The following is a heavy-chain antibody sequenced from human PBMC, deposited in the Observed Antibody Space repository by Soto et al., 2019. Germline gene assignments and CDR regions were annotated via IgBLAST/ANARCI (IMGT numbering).Heavy chain of an antibody. CDR2: MNPYSGNT. D-gene: IGHD3-16*01. J-gene: IGHJ5*02. CDR3: ARGRFRRTWFDP. Sequence: QVQLVQSGAEVKKPGDSVKVSCKASGYTFSDYDINWVRQAAGQGLEWMGWMNPYSGNTGYAQKFQGRVTQTTDTSITTAYLELRSLTFEDTAIYYCARGRFRRTWFDPWGQVTLITVSS. CDR1: GYTFSDYD. V-gene: IGHV1-8*01.